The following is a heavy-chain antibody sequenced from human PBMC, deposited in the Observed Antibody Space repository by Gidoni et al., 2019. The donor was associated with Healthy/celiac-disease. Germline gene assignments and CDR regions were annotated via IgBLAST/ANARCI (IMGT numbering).Heavy chain of an antibody. J-gene: IGHJ4*02. CDR1: GFTFSSYA. Sequence: QVQLVESGGGVVQPGRSLRLSCAASGFTFSSYAMHWVRQAPGKGLEWVAVISYDGSNKYYADSVKGRFPISRDNSKNTLYLQMNSLRAEDTAVYYCAARPRITIFGVDLHDYWGQGTLVTVSS. CDR2: ISYDGSNK. D-gene: IGHD3-3*01. V-gene: IGHV3-30*01. CDR3: AARPRITIFGVDLHDY.